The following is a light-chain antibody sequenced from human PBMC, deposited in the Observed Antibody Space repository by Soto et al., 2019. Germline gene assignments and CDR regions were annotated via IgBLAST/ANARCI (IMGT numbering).Light chain of an antibody. J-gene: IGLJ1*01. CDR1: SSTVGGFNV. V-gene: IGLV2-23*01. Sequence: QSALTQPASVSGSPGQSITISRTGTSSTVGGFNVVSWYQQHPGKAPKANTSVAIKRPPGVSKRFSGSNSGSTAFLTLSGLQAGDGADYSCCSYVGATTYVFGTGTKGTVL. CDR2: VAI. CDR3: CSYVGATTYV.